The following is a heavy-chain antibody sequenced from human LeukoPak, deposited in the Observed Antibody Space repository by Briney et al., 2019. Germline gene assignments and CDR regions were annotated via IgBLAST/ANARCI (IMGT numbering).Heavy chain of an antibody. CDR3: ARGGATTVTTRGAFDI. V-gene: IGHV4-34*01. CDR1: GGSFSGYY. D-gene: IGHD4-17*01. Sequence: SETLSLTCAVYGGSFSGYYWSWIRQPPGKGLEWIGEINHSGSTNYNPSLKSRVTISVDTSKNQFSLKLSSVTAADTAVYYCARGGATTVTTRGAFDIWGRGTMVTVSS. J-gene: IGHJ3*02. CDR2: INHSGST.